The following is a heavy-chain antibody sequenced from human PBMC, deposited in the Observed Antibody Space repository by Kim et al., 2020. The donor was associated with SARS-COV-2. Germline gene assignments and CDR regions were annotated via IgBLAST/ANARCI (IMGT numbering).Heavy chain of an antibody. CDR3: ARLRDGY. CDR2: SGST. Sequence: SGSTIYNPSLKSRVTMSLATSKNQFSLKLSSVTAVDTAVYYCARLRDGYWGQGTLVTVSS. J-gene: IGHJ4*02. V-gene: IGHV4-59*08.